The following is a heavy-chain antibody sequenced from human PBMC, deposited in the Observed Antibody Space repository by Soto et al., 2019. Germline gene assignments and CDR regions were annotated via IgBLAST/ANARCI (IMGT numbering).Heavy chain of an antibody. V-gene: IGHV3-30-3*01. Sequence: QVQLVESGGGVVQPGRSLRLSCAASGFTFSSYAMHWVRQAPGKGLEWVAVISYDGNNKNNADSVKGRFTISRDNSKNTLYLQMNSLRAEDTAVYYCAKDYSNYAGGWHGMDVWGQGTTVTVSS. CDR3: AKDYSNYAGGWHGMDV. CDR1: GFTFSSYA. J-gene: IGHJ6*02. CDR2: ISYDGNNK. D-gene: IGHD4-4*01.